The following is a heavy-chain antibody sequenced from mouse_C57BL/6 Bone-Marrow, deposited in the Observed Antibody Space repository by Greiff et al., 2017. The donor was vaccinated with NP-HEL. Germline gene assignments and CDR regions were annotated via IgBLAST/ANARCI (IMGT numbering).Heavy chain of an antibody. CDR2: IYPGSGNT. V-gene: IGHV1-76*01. J-gene: IGHJ3*01. Sequence: VMLVESGAELVRPGASVKLSCKASGYTFTDYYINWVKQRPGQGLEWIARIYPGSGNTYYNAKFKGKATLTAEKSSSTAYMQLSSLTSEYSAVYFCARREGLRRRAWFAYWGQGTLVTVSA. CDR1: GYTFTDYY. D-gene: IGHD2-4*01. CDR3: ARREGLRRRAWFAY.